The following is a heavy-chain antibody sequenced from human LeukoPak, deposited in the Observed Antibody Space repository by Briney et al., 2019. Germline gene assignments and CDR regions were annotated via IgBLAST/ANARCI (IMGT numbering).Heavy chain of an antibody. CDR2: IYSGGST. CDR3: ARVSSSWYDAYVDY. J-gene: IGHJ4*02. D-gene: IGHD6-13*01. V-gene: IGHV3-53*01. CDR1: GFTFSSYA. Sequence: PGRSLRLSCAASGFTFSSYAMHWVRQAPGKGLEWVSVIYSGGSTYYADSVKGRFTISRDNSKNTLYLQMNSLRAEDTAVYYCARVSSSWYDAYVDYWGQGTLVTVSS.